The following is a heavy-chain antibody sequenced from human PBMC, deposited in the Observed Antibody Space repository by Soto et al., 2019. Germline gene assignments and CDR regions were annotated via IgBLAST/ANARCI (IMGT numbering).Heavy chain of an antibody. J-gene: IGHJ4*02. V-gene: IGHV4-59*01. CDR2: IYYLGST. D-gene: IGHD3-10*01. CDR1: GGSISSYY. Sequence: PSETLSLTCTVSGGSISSYYWSWIRQPPGKELEWIGYIYYLGSTSYNPSLKSRVIISVDTSKNQFSLKLSSVTAADTAVYYCARGKNYYASAWGQGILVTVSS. CDR3: ARGKNYYASA.